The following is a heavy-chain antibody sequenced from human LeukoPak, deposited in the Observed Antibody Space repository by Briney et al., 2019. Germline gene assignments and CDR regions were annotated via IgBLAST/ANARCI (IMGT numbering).Heavy chain of an antibody. CDR2: IYTGGST. J-gene: IGHJ4*02. D-gene: IGHD3-16*02. CDR3: ARGGRYGSPDY. Sequence: GGSLRLSCAASGFTFSSYAMTWVRQAPGKGLEWVLIIYTGGSTYYADSVKGRFTISRDNSKNTLYLQMNNLTAEDTAVYYCARGGRYGSPDYWGQGTLVTVSS. CDR1: GFTFSSYA. V-gene: IGHV3-53*01.